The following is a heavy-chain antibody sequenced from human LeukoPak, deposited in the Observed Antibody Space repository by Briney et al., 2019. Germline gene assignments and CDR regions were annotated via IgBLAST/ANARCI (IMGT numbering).Heavy chain of an antibody. J-gene: IGHJ4*02. Sequence: PGGSLRLSCAASGFTFSSYAMSWVRQAPGKGLEWVSAISGSGGSTYYADSVKGRFTISRDNSKNTLYPQMNSLRAEDTAVYYCANGRWGQWRPKLFDYWGQGTLVTVSS. D-gene: IGHD6-19*01. CDR2: ISGSGGST. CDR1: GFTFSSYA. V-gene: IGHV3-23*01. CDR3: ANGRWGQWRPKLFDY.